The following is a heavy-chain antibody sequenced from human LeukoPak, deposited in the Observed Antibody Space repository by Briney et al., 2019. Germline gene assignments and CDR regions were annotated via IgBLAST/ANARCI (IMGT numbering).Heavy chain of an antibody. V-gene: IGHV3-11*01. D-gene: IGHD4-17*01. CDR1: GFTFSDYY. Sequence: GGSLKLSGAASGFTFSDYYMSWIRQAPGKGLEWVSYISSSGGIIYYADSVKGRFTISRDNAENSLYLHMNSLRAEDTAVYYCARLMTTVTKGSGWYFDLWGRGTLVTVSS. CDR3: ARLMTTVTKGSGWYFDL. CDR2: ISSSGGII. J-gene: IGHJ2*01.